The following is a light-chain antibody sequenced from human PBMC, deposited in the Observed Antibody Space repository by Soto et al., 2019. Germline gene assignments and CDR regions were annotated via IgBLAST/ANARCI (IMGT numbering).Light chain of an antibody. V-gene: IGLV1-51*01. CDR1: SSNIGGNS. J-gene: IGLJ1*01. Sequence: HSVLTQPPKVSAPAGQKVTISSSGGSSNIGGNSVSWYQRLPGTAPKLLIYDDNKRPSGIPDRFSGSKSGTSATLGITGFQTGDEADYYCGSWDSSLSAYVFGTGTKVTVL. CDR2: DDN. CDR3: GSWDSSLSAYV.